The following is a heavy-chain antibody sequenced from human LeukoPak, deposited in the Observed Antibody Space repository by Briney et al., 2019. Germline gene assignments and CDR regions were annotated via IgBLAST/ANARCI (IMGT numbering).Heavy chain of an antibody. CDR1: GFTFSSYA. CDR2: ISGSGGST. J-gene: IGHJ6*03. Sequence: PGGSLRLSWAASGFTFSSYAMSWVRQAPGKGLEWVSAISGSGGSTYYADSVKGRFTISRDNSKNTLYLQMNSLRAEDTAVYYCAKGGYSIAAYYYYYYMDVWGKGTTVTVSS. CDR3: AKGGYSIAAYYYYYYMDV. D-gene: IGHD6-25*01. V-gene: IGHV3-23*01.